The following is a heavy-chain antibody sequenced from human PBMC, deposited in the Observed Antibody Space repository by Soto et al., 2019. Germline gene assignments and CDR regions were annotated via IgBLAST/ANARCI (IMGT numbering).Heavy chain of an antibody. Sequence: GGSLRLSCAASGFTFSTYAMTWVRQAPGKGLEWVSAIDISGGNRPYADSVKGRFTISGDNSKNTLFLQMNSLRVEDTAVYYCAKSGKSDSWDMWFDSWGQGTLVTVSS. V-gene: IGHV3-23*05. CDR2: IDISGGNR. CDR3: AKSGKSDSWDMWFDS. J-gene: IGHJ5*01. D-gene: IGHD2-21*02. CDR1: GFTFSTYA.